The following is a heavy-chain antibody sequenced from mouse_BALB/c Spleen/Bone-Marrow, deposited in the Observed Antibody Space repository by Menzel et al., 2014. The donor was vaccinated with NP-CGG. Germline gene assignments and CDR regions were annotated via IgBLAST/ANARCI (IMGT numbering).Heavy chain of an antibody. V-gene: IGHV1-54*01. J-gene: IGHJ4*01. D-gene: IGHD4-1*01. CDR2: INPGSDAT. Sequence: VQGVESGAELVRPGTSVKVSCKASGYAFTNYLIEWVKQRPGQGLEWIGVINPGSDATDYSEKFKGKATLTADKSSSTAYMQLSSLTSDDSAVYFCARCLTGTSAMDYWGQGTSVTVSS. CDR1: GYAFTNYL. CDR3: ARCLTGTSAMDY.